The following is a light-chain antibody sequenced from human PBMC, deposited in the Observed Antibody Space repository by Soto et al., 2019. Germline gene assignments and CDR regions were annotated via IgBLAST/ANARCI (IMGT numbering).Light chain of an antibody. CDR2: DAS. CDR1: QDISNY. CDR3: QQYDNRPPF. V-gene: IGKV1-33*01. Sequence: DIQMTQSPSSLSASVGDRVTITCQASQDISNYLNWYQQKPGKAPKLLIYDASNLETGVPSRFSGSGSGTDFTFTISSLQPEDIATYYCQQYDNRPPFIGQGTRLEIK. J-gene: IGKJ5*01.